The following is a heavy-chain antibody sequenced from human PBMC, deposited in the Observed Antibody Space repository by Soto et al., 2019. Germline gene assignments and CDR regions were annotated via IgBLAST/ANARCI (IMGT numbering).Heavy chain of an antibody. V-gene: IGHV3-48*03. CDR1: GFNFRSYG. CDR3: ARNGGGLGL. D-gene: IGHD3-10*01. J-gene: IGHJ6*02. Sequence: GGSLRLSCVASGFNFRSYGMVWVRQAPGKGLEWVSYISDSGSTTFYADSVKGRFTVSRDNAKNSLYLQVNSLRAEDTAVYYCARNGGGLGLWGQGTTVTVSS. CDR2: ISDSGSTT.